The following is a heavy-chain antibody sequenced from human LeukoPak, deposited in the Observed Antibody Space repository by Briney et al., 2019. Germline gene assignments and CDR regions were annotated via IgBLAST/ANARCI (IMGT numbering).Heavy chain of an antibody. CDR3: ARETPGGLT. CDR2: IYYSGST. J-gene: IGHJ5*02. Sequence: SETLSFTCTGSGGSISSYYWSWIRQPPGKGLKWIGYIYYSGSTNYNPSLKSRVTISVDTSKNQFSLKLSSVTAADTAVYYWARETPGGLTWGQGTLVTVSS. V-gene: IGHV4-59*01. CDR1: GGSISSYY. D-gene: IGHD1-14*01.